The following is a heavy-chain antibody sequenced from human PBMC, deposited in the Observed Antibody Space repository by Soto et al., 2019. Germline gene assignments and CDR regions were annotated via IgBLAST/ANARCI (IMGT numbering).Heavy chain of an antibody. V-gene: IGHV3-7*01. J-gene: IGHJ4*02. CDR3: ARGPSDYDFWSGFLTFDY. D-gene: IGHD3-3*01. CDR1: GFTFSSYW. Sequence: GGSLRLSCAASGFTFSSYWMSWVRQAPGKGLEWVANIKQDGSEKYYVDSVKGRFTISRDNAKNSLYLQMNSLRAEDTAVYYCARGPSDYDFWSGFLTFDYWGQGTLVTVSS. CDR2: IKQDGSEK.